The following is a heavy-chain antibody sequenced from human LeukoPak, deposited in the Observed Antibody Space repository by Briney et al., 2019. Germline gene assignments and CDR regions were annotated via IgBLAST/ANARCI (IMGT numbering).Heavy chain of an antibody. V-gene: IGHV3-23*01. CDR2: ISGSGGST. CDR1: GFTFSSYA. J-gene: IGHJ4*02. D-gene: IGHD3-3*01. CDR3: AKDRGLPFLESLAFYY. Sequence: SGGSLRLSCAASGFTFSSYAMSWVRQAPGKGLEWVSAISGSGGSTYYADSVKGRFTISRDNSKNTLYLQMNSLRAEDTAVYYCAKDRGLPFLESLAFYYWGQGTLVTVSS.